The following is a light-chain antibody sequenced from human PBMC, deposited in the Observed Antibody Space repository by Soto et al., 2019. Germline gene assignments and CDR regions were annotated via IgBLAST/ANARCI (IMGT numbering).Light chain of an antibody. J-gene: IGKJ4*01. CDR1: QSISTY. Sequence: DIQMTQSPSSLSASVGDRVTITCRASQSISTYLNWYQQKPGKVPKLLIYAASSLQSGVPSRFSGSGSGTDFTLTISSLQPEDFATYYCQQTHTTSTFGGGTKADIK. CDR2: AAS. CDR3: QQTHTTST. V-gene: IGKV1-39*01.